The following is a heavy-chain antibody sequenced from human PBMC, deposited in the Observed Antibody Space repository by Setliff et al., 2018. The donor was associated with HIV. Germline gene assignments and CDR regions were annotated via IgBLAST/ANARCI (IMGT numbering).Heavy chain of an antibody. CDR1: GVSINSGNYY. CDR3: ARGGDGYNPGGGTFDH. J-gene: IGHJ4*02. CDR2: IYSSGNT. D-gene: IGHD1-1*01. V-gene: IGHV4-61*02. Sequence: SETLSLTCTVSGVSINSGNYYWGWIRQPAGKRLEWIGRIYSSGNTNYNPSLKSRVTISADTSKNQFSLSLKSVTAAETAVYYCARGGDGYNPGGGTFDHWGQGTLVTVSS.